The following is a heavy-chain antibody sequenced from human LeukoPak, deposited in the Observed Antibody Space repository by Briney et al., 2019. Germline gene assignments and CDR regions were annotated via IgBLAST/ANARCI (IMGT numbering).Heavy chain of an antibody. CDR1: GFTFTAYY. CDR3: ARKFLGSRGYYFDY. CDR2: MNPNTGNT. V-gene: IGHV1-8*02. Sequence: GASVKVSCKTSGFTFTAYYMHWVRQAPGQGLEWMGWMNPNTGNTGYAQKFQGRVTMTRDTSISTAYMELSSLRSDDTAVYYCARKFLGSRGYYFDYWGQGTLVTVSS. J-gene: IGHJ4*02. D-gene: IGHD3-10*01.